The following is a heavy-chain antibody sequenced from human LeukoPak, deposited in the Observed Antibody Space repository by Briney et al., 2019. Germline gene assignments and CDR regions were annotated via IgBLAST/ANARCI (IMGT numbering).Heavy chain of an antibody. CDR2: IYYSGNT. CDR3: ARQTGSGLFILP. J-gene: IGHJ4*02. Sequence: PPETLSLTCTVSGVSISSSNSYWGWIRQPPGKGLEWIVSIYYSGNTYYNASLKSKISISINTTKNQFSLRLTSVTAADTAVYYCARQTGSGLFILPGGQGTLVTVSS. CDR1: GVSISSSNSY. V-gene: IGHV4-39*01. D-gene: IGHD3/OR15-3a*01.